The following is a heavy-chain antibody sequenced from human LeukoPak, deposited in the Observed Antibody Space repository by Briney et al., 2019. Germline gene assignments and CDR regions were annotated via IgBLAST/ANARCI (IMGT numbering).Heavy chain of an antibody. D-gene: IGHD2-21*02. CDR1: GFTFSSYG. J-gene: IGHJ4*02. Sequence: PGGSLRLSCAASGFTFSSYGMHWVRQDPGKGLEWVAVIWYDGSNKYYADSVKGRFTISRDNSKNTLYLQMNSLRAEDTAVYYCAKDYCGGDCYFDYWGQGTLVTVSS. V-gene: IGHV3-33*06. CDR2: IWYDGSNK. CDR3: AKDYCGGDCYFDY.